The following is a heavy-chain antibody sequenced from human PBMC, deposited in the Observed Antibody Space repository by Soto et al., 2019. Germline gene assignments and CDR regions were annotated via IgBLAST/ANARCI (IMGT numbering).Heavy chain of an antibody. CDR2: ISGSGGIT. CDR3: AKDGWFGELLEDN. Sequence: GGSLRLSCAASGFTFSSYAMSWVRQAPGKGLEWVSAISGSGGITYYAESVKGRFTVSRDNSKNTLYLQMNSLRAEDTAVYYCAKDGWFGELLEDNWGQGTLVTVSS. J-gene: IGHJ4*02. CDR1: GFTFSSYA. V-gene: IGHV3-23*01. D-gene: IGHD3-10*01.